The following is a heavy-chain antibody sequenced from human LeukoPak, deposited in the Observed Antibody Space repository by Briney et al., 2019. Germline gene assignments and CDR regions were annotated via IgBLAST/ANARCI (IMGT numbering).Heavy chain of an antibody. V-gene: IGHV1-18*01. D-gene: IGHD3-9*01. CDR1: GYTFTSYG. J-gene: IGHJ6*02. CDR3: ARSPRRLCDILPTYYYYYYGMDV. Sequence: ASVKVSCKASGYTFTSYGISWVRQAPGQGLEWMGWISAYNGNTNYAQKLQGRVTMTTDTSTSTAYMELRSLRSDDTAVYYCARSPRRLCDILPTYYYYYYGMDVWGQGTTVTVSS. CDR2: ISAYNGNT.